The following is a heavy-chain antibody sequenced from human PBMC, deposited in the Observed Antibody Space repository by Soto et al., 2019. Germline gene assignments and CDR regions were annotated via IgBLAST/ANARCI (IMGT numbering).Heavy chain of an antibody. J-gene: IGHJ6*03. D-gene: IGHD3-3*01. CDR3: ANSVGFGVALYYYYMDV. CDR2: ISGSGGST. V-gene: IGHV3-23*01. Sequence: GGSLRLSCAASGFTFSSYAMSWVRQAPGKGLEWVSAISGSGGSTYYADSVKGRFTISRDNSKNTLYLQMNSLRAEDTAVYYCANSVGFGVALYYYYMDVWGKGTTVTVSS. CDR1: GFTFSSYA.